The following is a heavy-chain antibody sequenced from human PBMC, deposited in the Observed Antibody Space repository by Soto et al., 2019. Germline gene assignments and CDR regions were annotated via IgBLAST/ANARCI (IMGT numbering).Heavy chain of an antibody. V-gene: IGHV4-31*03. J-gene: IGHJ5*02. CDR1: GGSILNGGHY. CDR2: IFFSGNT. D-gene: IGHD3-22*01. CDR3: ASWRTYYYDSSGYHTYNWFDP. Sequence: PSETLSLTCTVSGGSILNGGHYWTWIRQHPGKGLEWIGRIFFSGNTHYNPALKSRLTFSLDTAKNQFSLKLTSVTAADTAIYYCASWRTYYYDSSGYHTYNWFDPWGQGTLVTVSS.